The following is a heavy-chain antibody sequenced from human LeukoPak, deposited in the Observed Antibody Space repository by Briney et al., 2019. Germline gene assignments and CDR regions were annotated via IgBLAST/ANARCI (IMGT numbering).Heavy chain of an antibody. J-gene: IGHJ3*02. V-gene: IGHV3-21*01. CDR3: ARDRLSGRWLQPRADAFDI. Sequence: PGGSLRLSCAASGFTFSSYSMNWVRQAPGKGLEWVSSISSSSSYIYYADSVKGRFTISRDNAKNSLYLQMNSLRAEDTAVYYCARDRLSGRWLQPRADAFDIWGQGTMVTVSS. CDR2: ISSSSSYI. CDR1: GFTFSSYS. D-gene: IGHD5-24*01.